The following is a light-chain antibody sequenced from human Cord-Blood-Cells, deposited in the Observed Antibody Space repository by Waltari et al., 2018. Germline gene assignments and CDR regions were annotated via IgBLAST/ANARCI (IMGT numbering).Light chain of an antibody. CDR1: QSVSSN. V-gene: IGKV3-15*01. Sequence: EIVMTQYPVTLSVSPGESATLSCRASQSVSSNLAWYQQKPGQAPRLLIYGASTRATGIPARFSGSGSGTEFTLTISSLQSEDFAVYYCQQYNNWPRTFGQGTKLEIK. J-gene: IGKJ2*01. CDR3: QQYNNWPRT. CDR2: GAS.